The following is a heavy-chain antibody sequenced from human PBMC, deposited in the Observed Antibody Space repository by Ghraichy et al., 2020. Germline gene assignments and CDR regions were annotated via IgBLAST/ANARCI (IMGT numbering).Heavy chain of an antibody. J-gene: IGHJ4*02. CDR1: GYTFTGYY. D-gene: IGHD2-21*02. CDR2: LNPSSGGT. Sequence: ASVKVSCRASGYTFTGYYIHWVRQAPGQGLEWMGRLNPSSGGTNFAQNFQGRVTLTRDAAVSTAYMELSSLTPDDTAVYSCARGRETASFNYFDFWAQGTLVTVSS. CDR3: ARGRETASFNYFDF. V-gene: IGHV1-2*06.